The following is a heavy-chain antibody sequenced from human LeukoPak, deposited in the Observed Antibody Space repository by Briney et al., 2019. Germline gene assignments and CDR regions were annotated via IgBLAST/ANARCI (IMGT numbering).Heavy chain of an antibody. Sequence: GGSLRLSCAASGVTFSSDAMSWGRQAPGKGLEWGSAIRVRGGSTSYADSVKARFPISRDNSKTTLSLQMNSLRAEHTAVYYCARSGQQLPINFDYWGQGTLVTVSS. V-gene: IGHV3-23*01. CDR1: GVTFSSDA. CDR2: IRVRGGST. CDR3: ARSGQQLPINFDY. J-gene: IGHJ4*02. D-gene: IGHD6-13*01.